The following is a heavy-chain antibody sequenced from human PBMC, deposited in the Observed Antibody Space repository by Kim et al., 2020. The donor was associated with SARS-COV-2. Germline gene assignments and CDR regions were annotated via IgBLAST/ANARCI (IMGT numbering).Heavy chain of an antibody. CDR2: ISAFNGNT. CDR3: VRALLWFGESPYGLDV. CDR1: GYTFNSYG. J-gene: IGHJ6*02. Sequence: ASVKVSCKASGYTFNSYGISWVRQAPGQGLEWMGWISAFNGNTKYAQKLQGRVTMTTHTSTSTAYMELRSLRSDDTAVYYCVRALLWFGESPYGLDVWGQGTTVTVSS. V-gene: IGHV1-18*01. D-gene: IGHD3-10*01.